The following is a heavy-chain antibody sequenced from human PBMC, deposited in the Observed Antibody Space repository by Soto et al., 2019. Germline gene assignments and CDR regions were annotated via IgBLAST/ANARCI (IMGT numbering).Heavy chain of an antibody. Sequence: ESLKISCKGSGYSFTSYWIGWVRQMPGKGLEWMGIIYPGDSDTRYSPSFQGQVTISADKSISTAYLQWSSLKASDTAMYYCATWNPQADSSGYFPDAFDIWGQGTMVTVSS. CDR2: IYPGDSDT. D-gene: IGHD3-22*01. J-gene: IGHJ3*02. CDR1: GYSFTSYW. V-gene: IGHV5-51*01. CDR3: ATWNPQADSSGYFPDAFDI.